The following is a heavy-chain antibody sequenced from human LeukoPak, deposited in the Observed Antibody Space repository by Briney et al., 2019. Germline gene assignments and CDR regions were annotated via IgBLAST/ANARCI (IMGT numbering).Heavy chain of an antibody. CDR1: GGSPSGWY. J-gene: IGHJ4*02. CDR2: IYGSGNT. V-gene: IGHV4-59*01. D-gene: IGHD6-19*01. Sequence: PETLSLTCTVSGGSPSGWYWSWIRQPPGKGLEWMGYIYGSGNTNYNPSLKSRVTMSIDTSKNQFSLKLTSVTAADTATYYCARETSLAGFASGLGFNYWGQGILVTVSS. CDR3: ARETSLAGFASGLGFNY.